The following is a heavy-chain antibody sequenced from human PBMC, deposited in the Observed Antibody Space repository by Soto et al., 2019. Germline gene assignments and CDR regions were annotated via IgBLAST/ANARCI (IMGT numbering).Heavy chain of an antibody. CDR1: GGSISSSSYY. CDR3: ARSNSSTRYYYYYYMDV. J-gene: IGHJ6*03. V-gene: IGHV4-61*05. D-gene: IGHD4-4*01. Sequence: PSETLSLTCTVSGGSISSSSYYWGWIRQPPGKGLEWIGYIYYSGSTNYNPSLKSRVTISVDTSKNQFSLKLSSVTAADTAVYYCARSNSSTRYYYYYYMDVWGKGTTVTVSS. CDR2: IYYSGST.